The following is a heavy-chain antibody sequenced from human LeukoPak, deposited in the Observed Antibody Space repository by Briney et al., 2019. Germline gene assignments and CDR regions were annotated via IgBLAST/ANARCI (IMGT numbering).Heavy chain of an antibody. V-gene: IGHV3-21*04. Sequence: GGSLRLSCAASGFTFSSYSMNWVRQAPGKGLEWVSSISSSSSYIYYADSVKGRFTISRDNAKNSLYLQMNSLRAEDTAVYYCANGLAASGNFLLRDYYYFMDVWGKGTTVTVSS. D-gene: IGHD3-16*01. CDR1: GFTFSSYS. CDR3: ANGLAASGNFLLRDYYYFMDV. CDR2: ISSSSSYI. J-gene: IGHJ6*03.